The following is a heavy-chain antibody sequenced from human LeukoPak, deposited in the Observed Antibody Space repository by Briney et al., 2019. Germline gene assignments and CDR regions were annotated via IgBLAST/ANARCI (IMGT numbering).Heavy chain of an antibody. Sequence: GGSLRLSCAASGFTFSSYWMSRVRQAPGKGLEWVANIKQDGSEKYYVDSVKGRFTISRDNAKNSLYLQMNSLRAEDTAVHYCARDRGSWYYDSSGYYDYWGQGTLVTVSS. V-gene: IGHV3-7*01. D-gene: IGHD3-22*01. J-gene: IGHJ4*02. CDR1: GFTFSSYW. CDR3: ARDRGSWYYDSSGYYDY. CDR2: IKQDGSEK.